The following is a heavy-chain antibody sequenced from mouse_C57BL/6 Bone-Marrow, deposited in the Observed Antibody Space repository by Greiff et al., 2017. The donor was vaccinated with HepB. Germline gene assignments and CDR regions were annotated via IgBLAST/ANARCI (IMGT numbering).Heavy chain of an antibody. CDR2: IDPSDSYT. V-gene: IGHV1-59*01. Sequence: QVQLQQSGAELVRPGTSVKLSCKASGYTFTSYWMHWVKQRPGQGLEWIGVIDPSDSYTNYNQKFKGKATLTVDTSSSTAYMQLSSLTSEDSAVYYCAREGRNYDGYLGGQGTLVTVSA. CDR1: GYTFTSYW. CDR3: AREGRNYDGYL. D-gene: IGHD2-3*01. J-gene: IGHJ3*01.